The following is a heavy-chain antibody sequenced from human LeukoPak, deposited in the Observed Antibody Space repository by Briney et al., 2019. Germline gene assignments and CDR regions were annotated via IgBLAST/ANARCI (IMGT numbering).Heavy chain of an antibody. Sequence: PGGSLRLSCAASGLSFSSFAMSWVRQGPARGLEWVSSIRGNGETFYADSVKGRFTISGDNSKNTQYLQMNSLRAEDTAVYYCAKSVGWGGYDAFDIWGQGTMVTVSS. CDR2: IRGNGET. D-gene: IGHD3-16*01. CDR1: GLSFSSFA. J-gene: IGHJ3*02. CDR3: AKSVGWGGYDAFDI. V-gene: IGHV3-23*01.